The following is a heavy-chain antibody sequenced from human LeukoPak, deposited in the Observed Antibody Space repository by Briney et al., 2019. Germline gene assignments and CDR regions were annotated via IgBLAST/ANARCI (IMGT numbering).Heavy chain of an antibody. D-gene: IGHD3-10*01. V-gene: IGHV1-2*02. CDR2: INPNSGGT. Sequence: ASVKVSCKASGYTFTGYYMHWVRQAPGQGLEWMGWINPNSGGTNYAQKFQGRVTMTRDTSISTAYMELSRLRSDDTAVYYCARRAALLWFGELILRSNWFDPWGQGTLVTVSS. CDR1: GYTFTGYY. J-gene: IGHJ5*02. CDR3: ARRAALLWFGELILRSNWFDP.